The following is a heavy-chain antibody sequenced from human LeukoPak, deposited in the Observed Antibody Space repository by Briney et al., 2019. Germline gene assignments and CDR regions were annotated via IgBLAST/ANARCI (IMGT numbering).Heavy chain of an antibody. Sequence: ASVKVSCKASGGTFSSYAISWVRQAPGQGLEWMGWINPNSGGTNYAQKFQGRVTMTRDTSISTAYMELSRLRSDDTAVYYCARDIAGSDAFDIWGQGTMVTVSS. CDR1: GGTFSSYA. V-gene: IGHV1-2*02. CDR2: INPNSGGT. CDR3: ARDIAGSDAFDI. J-gene: IGHJ3*02. D-gene: IGHD6-13*01.